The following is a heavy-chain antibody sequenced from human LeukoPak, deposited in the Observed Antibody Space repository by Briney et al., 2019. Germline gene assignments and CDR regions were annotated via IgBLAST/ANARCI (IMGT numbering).Heavy chain of an antibody. CDR1: GGTFSSYA. V-gene: IGHV1-18*04. CDR2: ISAYNGNT. CDR3: ARSGGPYISSWSDY. D-gene: IGHD6-13*01. Sequence: ASVKVSCKASGGTFSSYAISWVRQAPGQGLEWMGWISAYNGNTKYAQNFQGRVTMTTDTPTSTAYMELRSLRSDDTAVYYCARSGGPYISSWSDYWGQGTLVTVSS. J-gene: IGHJ4*02.